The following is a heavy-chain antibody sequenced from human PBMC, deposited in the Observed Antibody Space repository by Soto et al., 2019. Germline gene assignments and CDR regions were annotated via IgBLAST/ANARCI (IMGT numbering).Heavy chain of an antibody. J-gene: IGHJ6*02. V-gene: IGHV4-59*08. CDR3: ATQYSSSWSGYGMDV. Sequence: PSETLSLTCTVSGGSISSYYWSWIRQPPGKGLEWIGYIYYSGSTNYNPSLKSRVTISVDTSKNQFSLKLSPVTAADTAVYYCATQYSSSWSGYGMDVWGQGTTVTVSS. CDR1: GGSISSYY. D-gene: IGHD6-13*01. CDR2: IYYSGST.